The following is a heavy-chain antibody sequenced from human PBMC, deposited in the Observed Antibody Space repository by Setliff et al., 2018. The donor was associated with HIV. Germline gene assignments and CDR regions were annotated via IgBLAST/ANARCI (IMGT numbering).Heavy chain of an antibody. J-gene: IGHJ5*02. CDR3: AGVLSSGYYDGP. CDR1: GGSISNSSYY. Sequence: PSETLSLTCTVSGGSISNSSYYWGWIRQPPGKGLEWIGSIYYSGNTNYNPSLKSRVTISVDTSKNQFSLKLRSVTAADTAVYYCAGVLSSGYYDGPWGQGTLVTVSS. CDR2: IYYSGNT. V-gene: IGHV4-39*07. D-gene: IGHD3-22*01.